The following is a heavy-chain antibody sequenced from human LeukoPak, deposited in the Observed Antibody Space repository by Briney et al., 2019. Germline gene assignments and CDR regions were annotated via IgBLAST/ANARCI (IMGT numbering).Heavy chain of an antibody. V-gene: IGHV3-21*01. CDR3: ACRYSYGHSFDY. Sequence: KPGGSLRLSCAASGFTFSSYSMNWVRQAPGKGLEWVSSISSSSSYIYYADSVKGRFTISRDNAKNSLYLQMNSLRAEDTAVYYCACRYSYGHSFDYWGQGTLVTVSS. CDR2: ISSSSSYI. J-gene: IGHJ4*02. CDR1: GFTFSSYS. D-gene: IGHD5-18*01.